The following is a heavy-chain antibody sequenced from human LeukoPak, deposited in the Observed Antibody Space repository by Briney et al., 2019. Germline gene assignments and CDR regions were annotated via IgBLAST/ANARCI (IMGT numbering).Heavy chain of an antibody. CDR3: ARGSCSNIRCHDAFDI. CDR2: IYSGGDT. Sequence: GGSLRLSCAASGFTFSTYAMTWVRQAPGKGLECVSVIYSGGDTYYTDSVKGRFSVSRDNSKNTLYLQMNSLRADDTAVYYCARGSCSNIRCHDAFDIWGQGTMVTISS. V-gene: IGHV3-23*03. D-gene: IGHD2-2*01. CDR1: GFTFSTYA. J-gene: IGHJ3*02.